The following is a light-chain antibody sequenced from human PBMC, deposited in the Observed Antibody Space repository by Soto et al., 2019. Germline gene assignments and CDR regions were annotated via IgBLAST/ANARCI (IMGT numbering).Light chain of an antibody. Sequence: DFRMTQSPSSLSASVGDRVTITCRASQGINNHLAWFQQKPGKVPKVLIYAASTLQSGVPSRFSGSGSGTDFPLTISSLQPEYVATYYCQNYNCAPPAGTFGGGTKVEIK. J-gene: IGKJ4*01. CDR2: AAS. V-gene: IGKV1-27*01. CDR1: QGINNH. CDR3: QNYNCAPPAGT.